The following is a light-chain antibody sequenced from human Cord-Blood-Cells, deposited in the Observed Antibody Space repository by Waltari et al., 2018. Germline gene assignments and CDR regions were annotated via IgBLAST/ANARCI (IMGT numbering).Light chain of an antibody. CDR2: DVS. CDR1: SSDVGGYNY. J-gene: IGLJ3*02. CDR3: SSYTSSSTWV. Sequence: QSALTQPASVSGSPGQSITISCTGTSSDVGGYNYVSWYQQHPGKAPKLMIYDVSKRPPGVSDRFSGSKSGNRASLTISGLQAEDEADYYCSSYTSSSTWVFGGGTKLTVL. V-gene: IGLV2-14*01.